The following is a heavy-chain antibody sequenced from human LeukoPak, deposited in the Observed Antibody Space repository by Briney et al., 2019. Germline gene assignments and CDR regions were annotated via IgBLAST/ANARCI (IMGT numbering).Heavy chain of an antibody. D-gene: IGHD6-19*01. V-gene: IGHV1-3*03. J-gene: IGHJ4*02. Sequence: ASVKVSCKASGYTFTSYAMHWVRQAPGQRLEWMGWINAGNGNTKYSQEFQGRVTITRDTSASTAYMELSSLRSEDMAVYYCARDIGYSSGWYPTQVADYFDYWGQGTQVTVSS. CDR3: ARDIGYSSGWYPTQVADYFDY. CDR2: INAGNGNT. CDR1: GYTFTSYA.